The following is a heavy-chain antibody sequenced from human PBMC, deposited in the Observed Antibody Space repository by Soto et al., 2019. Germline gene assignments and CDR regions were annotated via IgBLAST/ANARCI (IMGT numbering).Heavy chain of an antibody. CDR2: INHSGST. D-gene: IGHD3-10*01. CDR3: ARERLLWFGELLPYYYYGMDV. CDR1: GGSFSGYY. Sequence: PSEPLSLTCAVYGGSFSGYYWSWIRQPPGKGLELIGEINHSGSTNYNPSLKSRVTISVDASKNQFSLKLSSVTAADTAVYYCARERLLWFGELLPYYYYGMDVWGQGTTVTVSS. J-gene: IGHJ6*02. V-gene: IGHV4-34*01.